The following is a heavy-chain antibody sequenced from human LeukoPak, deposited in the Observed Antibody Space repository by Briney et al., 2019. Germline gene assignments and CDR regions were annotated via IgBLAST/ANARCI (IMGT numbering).Heavy chain of an antibody. CDR3: ARRGYYYDSSRYWGTFDI. CDR2: IHYSGST. V-gene: IGHV4-59*01. Sequence: PSETLSLTCTVSDGSISSNYWSWVRQPPGKGLEWIGYIHYSGSTNYNPSLKSRVTISVDTSKNQFSLKLSSVTAADTAVYYCARRGYYYDSSRYWGTFDIWGRGTMVTVSS. CDR1: DGSISSNY. J-gene: IGHJ3*02. D-gene: IGHD3-22*01.